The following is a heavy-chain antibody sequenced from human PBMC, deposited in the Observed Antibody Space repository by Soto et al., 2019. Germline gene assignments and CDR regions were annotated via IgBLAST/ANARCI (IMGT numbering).Heavy chain of an antibody. Sequence: PSETLSLTCTVSGGSVSSGSYYWSWIRQPPGKGLEWIGYIYYSGGTNYNPSLKSRVTIPVDTSKNQFSLKLSSVTAADTAVYYCARYSSRRYYFDYWGQGTLVTVSS. J-gene: IGHJ4*02. CDR3: ARYSSRRYYFDY. CDR2: IYYSGGT. V-gene: IGHV4-61*01. D-gene: IGHD6-13*01. CDR1: GGSVSSGSYY.